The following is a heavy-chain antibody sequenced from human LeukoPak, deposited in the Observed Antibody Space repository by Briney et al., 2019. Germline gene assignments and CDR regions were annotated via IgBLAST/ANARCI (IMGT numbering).Heavy chain of an antibody. CDR1: GGSINGYY. J-gene: IGHJ4*02. CDR2: IYYSGSS. V-gene: IGHV4-59*12. CDR3: ARTRYSYGYDY. Sequence: SETLSLTCTVSGGSINGYYWSWIRQPAGKGLEWIGYIYYSGSSDSNPSLKSRVTMSVDTSKNQFSLKLSSVTAADTAVYYCARTRYSYGYDYWGQGTLVTVSS. D-gene: IGHD5-18*01.